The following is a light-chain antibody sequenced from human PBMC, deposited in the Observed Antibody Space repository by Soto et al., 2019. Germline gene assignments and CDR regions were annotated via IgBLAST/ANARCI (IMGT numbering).Light chain of an antibody. V-gene: IGKV3-11*01. J-gene: IGKJ4*01. Sequence: EIVLTQSPATLSLSPGERATLSCRASQSVSRYLAWYQQKPGQAPRLLIYDTSNRATGIPARFSGSGSGTDFTLTISSLEPEDFAVYYCQQRYIWLTFGGGT. CDR1: QSVSRY. CDR3: QQRYIWLT. CDR2: DTS.